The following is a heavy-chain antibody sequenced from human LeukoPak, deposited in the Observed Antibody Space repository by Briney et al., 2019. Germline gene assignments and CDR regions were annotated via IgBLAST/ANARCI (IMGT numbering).Heavy chain of an antibody. CDR2: IKQDGSEK. V-gene: IGHV3-7*01. CDR3: ARDRAAVWFDP. J-gene: IGHJ5*02. CDR1: GFTFSSYW. D-gene: IGHD3-10*01. Sequence: SGGSLRLLCAASGFTFSSYWMSWVRQAPGKGREWVANIKQDGSEKYYVDSVKGRFTISRDNAKNSLYLQMNSLRAEDTAVYYCARDRAAVWFDPWGQGTLVTVSS.